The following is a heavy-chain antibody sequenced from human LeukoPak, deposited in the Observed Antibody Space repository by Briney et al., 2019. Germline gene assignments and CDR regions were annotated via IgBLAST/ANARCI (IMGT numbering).Heavy chain of an antibody. J-gene: IGHJ6*03. D-gene: IGHD5-24*01. CDR1: GGPFSGYY. CDR3: ASNTMATYPDYYYMDV. Sequence: SETLSLTCAVYGGPFSGYYWSWIRQPPGKGPEWIGEINHSGSTNYNPSLKSRVTISVDTSKNQFSLKLSSVTAADTAVYYCASNTMATYPDYYYMDVWGKGTTVTVSS. CDR2: INHSGST. V-gene: IGHV4-34*01.